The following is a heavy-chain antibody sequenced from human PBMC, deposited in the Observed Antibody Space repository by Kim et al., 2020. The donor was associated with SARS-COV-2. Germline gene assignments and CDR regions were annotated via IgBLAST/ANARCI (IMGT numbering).Heavy chain of an antibody. J-gene: IGHJ6*02. V-gene: IGHV1-18*01. CDR3: ARDGSSWGYYSGMDV. CDR2: ISAYNGNT. D-gene: IGHD6-13*01. Sequence: ASVKVSCKASDYTFTSYGISWVRQAPGQGLEWMGWISAYNGNTNYAQKLQGRVTMTTDTSTTTAYMELRSLRSDDTAIYYCARDGSSWGYYSGMDVWGQGTTVTVSS. CDR1: DYTFTSYG.